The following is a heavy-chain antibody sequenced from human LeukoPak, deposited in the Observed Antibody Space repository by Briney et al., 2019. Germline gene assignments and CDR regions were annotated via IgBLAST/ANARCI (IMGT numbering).Heavy chain of an antibody. CDR1: GFTVSSNY. V-gene: IGHV3-48*03. D-gene: IGHD2-2*02. CDR3: ARDPGHCSSTSCYKFFDY. Sequence: GGSLRLSCAASGFTVSSNYMNWVRQAPGKGLEWVSYSSSSGSTIYYADSVKGRFTVSRDNAKNSLYLQMNSLRAEDTAVYYCARDPGHCSSTSCYKFFDYWGQGTLVTVSS. J-gene: IGHJ4*02. CDR2: SSSSGSTI.